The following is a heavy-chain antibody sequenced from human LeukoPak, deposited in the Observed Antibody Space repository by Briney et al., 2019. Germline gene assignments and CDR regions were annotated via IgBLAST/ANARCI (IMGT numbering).Heavy chain of an antibody. CDR1: GFTFDNYR. CDR3: TKRVKYGGTWDHFAD. CDR2: VNGDGCNT. Sequence: GSLRLSCAASGFTFDNYRMSWVRQAPGKGLEWVSTVNGDGCNTYYADSVKGRFTISRDNSKSTLILQMNSLRVEDTALYYCTKRVKYGGTWDHFADWGQGTLVTVSS. D-gene: IGHD1-26*01. V-gene: IGHV3-23*01. J-gene: IGHJ4*02.